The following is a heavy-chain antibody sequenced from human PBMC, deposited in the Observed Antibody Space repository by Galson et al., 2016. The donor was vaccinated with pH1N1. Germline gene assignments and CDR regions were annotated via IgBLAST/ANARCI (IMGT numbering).Heavy chain of an antibody. CDR2: INPVFGTT. Sequence: SVKVSCKASGATFNSYGIHWVRQAPGKGLEWMGDINPVFGTTNYAQRFQDRVTITAHDMELSGLRSEDTAIYYCATFSSSSSWRSLDVGSQGTTVTVSS. CDR1: GATFNSYG. J-gene: IGHJ3*01. CDR3: ATFSSSSSWRSLDV. V-gene: IGHV1-69*13. D-gene: IGHD6-6*01.